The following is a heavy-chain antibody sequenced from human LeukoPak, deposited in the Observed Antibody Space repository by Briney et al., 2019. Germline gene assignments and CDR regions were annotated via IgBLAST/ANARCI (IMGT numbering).Heavy chain of an antibody. CDR2: IYYSGST. CDR1: GGSISSGGYY. D-gene: IGHD6-13*01. V-gene: IGHV4-31*03. CDR3: AREDLSGTFDY. Sequence: SETLSLTCTVSGGSISSGGYYWSWIRQHPGKGLEWIGYIYYSGSTYYNPSLESRVTISVDTSKNQFSLKLSPVTAADTAVYYCAREDLSGTFDYWGQGTLVTVSS. J-gene: IGHJ4*02.